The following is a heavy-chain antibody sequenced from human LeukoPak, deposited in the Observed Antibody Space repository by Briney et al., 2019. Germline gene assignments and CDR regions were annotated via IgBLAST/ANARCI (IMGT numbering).Heavy chain of an antibody. J-gene: IGHJ4*02. V-gene: IGHV4-59*01. Sequence: SETLSLTCTVSGGSISSYYWSWIRQPPGKGLEWIGYIYCSGSTNYNPSLKSRVTISVDTSKNQFSLKLSSVTAADTAVYYCASSIAARPDYYFDYWGQGTLVTVSS. D-gene: IGHD6-6*01. CDR2: IYCSGST. CDR1: GGSISSYY. CDR3: ASSIAARPDYYFDY.